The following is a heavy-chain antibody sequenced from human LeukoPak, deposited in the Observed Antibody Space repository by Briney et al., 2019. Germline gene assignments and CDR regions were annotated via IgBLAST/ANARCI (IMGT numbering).Heavy chain of an antibody. V-gene: IGHV4-30-2*06. Sequence: SQTLSLTCSVSGGSISSGPYFWSWIRQSPGQGLEWIGYIWPSGSTNYNPSLSGRVAISVDTSKNQFSLKLSSVTAADTAVYYCARGSYYDFWSGGDYYYMDVWGKGTTVTVSS. D-gene: IGHD3-3*01. CDR3: ARGSYYDFWSGGDYYYMDV. CDR2: IWPSGST. J-gene: IGHJ6*03. CDR1: GGSISSGPYF.